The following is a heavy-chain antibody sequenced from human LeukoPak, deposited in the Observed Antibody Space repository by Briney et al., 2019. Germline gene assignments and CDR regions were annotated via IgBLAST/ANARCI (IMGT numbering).Heavy chain of an antibody. CDR2: IYYSGST. CDR1: GGSISSYY. V-gene: IGHV4-59*08. CDR3: ARPLYSGSSGAFDI. Sequence: SETLSLTCTVSGGSISSYYWSWIRQPPGKGLEWIGYIYYSGSTNYNPSLKSRVTISVDTSKNQFSLKLSSVTAADTAVYYCARPLYSGSSGAFDIWGQGTMVTVSS. D-gene: IGHD1-26*01. J-gene: IGHJ3*02.